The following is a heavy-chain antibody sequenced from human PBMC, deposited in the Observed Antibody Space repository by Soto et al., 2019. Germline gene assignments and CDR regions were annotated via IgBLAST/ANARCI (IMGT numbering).Heavy chain of an antibody. CDR2: ITGSAGNT. CDR3: AKVPLSLRFYDY. Sequence: EVQLLESGGGLVQPGGSLRLSCAASGFTFSNYAMHRVRQAPGKGLEWVSGITGSAGNTYYADSVKGRFTISRDNSKNTLYLQTNSLRADDTAIYYCAKVPLSLRFYDYWGQGTLVTVSS. J-gene: IGHJ4*02. CDR1: GFTFSNYA. V-gene: IGHV3-23*01. D-gene: IGHD4-17*01.